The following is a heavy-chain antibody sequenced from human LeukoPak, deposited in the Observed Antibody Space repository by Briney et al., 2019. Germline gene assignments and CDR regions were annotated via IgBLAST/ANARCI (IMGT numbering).Heavy chain of an antibody. CDR1: GYTLTELS. D-gene: IGHD3-9*01. V-gene: IGHV1-24*01. CDR2: FDPEDGET. Sequence: ASVKVSCKVSGYTLTELSMHWVRRAPGKGLEWMGGFDPEDGETIYAQKFQGRVTMTEDTSTDTAYMELSSLRSEDTAVYYCATAGIDYDILTGYRFDYWGQGTLVTVSS. J-gene: IGHJ4*02. CDR3: ATAGIDYDILTGYRFDY.